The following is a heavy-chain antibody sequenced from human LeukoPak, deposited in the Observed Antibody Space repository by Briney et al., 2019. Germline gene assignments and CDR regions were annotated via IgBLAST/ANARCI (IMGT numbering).Heavy chain of an antibody. D-gene: IGHD4-17*01. V-gene: IGHV3-48*01. Sequence: GGSLRLSCASSGFTFNNYAMTWVRQAPGKGLEWVSYISSSSSIIYYADSVKGRFTISRDNAKNSLYLQMNSLRAEDTAVYYCARARTAQYNWFDPWGQGTLVTVSS. CDR3: ARARTAQYNWFDP. J-gene: IGHJ5*02. CDR1: GFTFNNYA. CDR2: ISSSSSII.